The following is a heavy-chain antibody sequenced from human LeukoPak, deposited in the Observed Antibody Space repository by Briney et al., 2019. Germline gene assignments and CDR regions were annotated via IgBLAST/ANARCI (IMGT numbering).Heavy chain of an antibody. Sequence: PGGSLRLSCVASGFSFDSYGMHWVRQAPGKGLEWVAFIRYDGNKEDYADSVKGRFTISRDNSKNTLYLQMNSLRAEDTAVYYCARADYYDSSGSEGSDYWGQGTLVTVSS. CDR3: ARADYYDSSGSEGSDY. CDR1: GFSFDSYG. D-gene: IGHD3-22*01. CDR2: IRYDGNKE. V-gene: IGHV3-30*02. J-gene: IGHJ4*02.